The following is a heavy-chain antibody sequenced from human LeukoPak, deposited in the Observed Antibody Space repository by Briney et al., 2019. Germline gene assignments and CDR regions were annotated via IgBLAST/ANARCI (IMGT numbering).Heavy chain of an antibody. Sequence: PSETLSLTCTVSGGSIRSFYWTWIRQPPGKGLEWIGEINHSGSTNYNPSLKSRVTISVDTSKNQFSLKLSSVTAADTAVYYCARGQRSYSSPRAPDYWGQGTLVTVSS. CDR3: ARGQRSYSSPRAPDY. D-gene: IGHD6-19*01. V-gene: IGHV4-34*01. CDR1: GGSIRSFY. J-gene: IGHJ4*02. CDR2: INHSGST.